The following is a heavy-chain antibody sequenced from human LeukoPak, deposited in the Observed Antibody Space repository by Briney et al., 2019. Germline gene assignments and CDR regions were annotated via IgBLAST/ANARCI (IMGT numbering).Heavy chain of an antibody. CDR1: GGSISSSSYY. D-gene: IGHD3-10*01. CDR2: IYYSGST. Sequence: PSETLSLTCTVSGGSISSSSYYWGWIRQPPGKGLEWIGSIYYSGSTYYNPSLKSRVTTSVDTSKNQFSLKLSSVTAADTAVYYCARDSTMVRGLDYWGQGTLVTVSS. CDR3: ARDSTMVRGLDY. J-gene: IGHJ4*02. V-gene: IGHV4-39*07.